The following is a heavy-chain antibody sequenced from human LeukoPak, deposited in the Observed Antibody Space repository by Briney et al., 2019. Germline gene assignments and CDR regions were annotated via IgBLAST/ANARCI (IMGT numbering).Heavy chain of an antibody. Sequence: SETLSLTCTVSGGSISSYYWSWIRQPPGKGLEWIGYIYYSGSTNYNPSLRSRVTISVDTSKNQFSLKLSSVTAADTAVYYCARFLYGSGSYYWFDPWGQGTLVTVSS. J-gene: IGHJ5*02. V-gene: IGHV4-59*01. CDR1: GGSISSYY. CDR3: ARFLYGSGSYYWFDP. CDR2: IYYSGST. D-gene: IGHD3-10*01.